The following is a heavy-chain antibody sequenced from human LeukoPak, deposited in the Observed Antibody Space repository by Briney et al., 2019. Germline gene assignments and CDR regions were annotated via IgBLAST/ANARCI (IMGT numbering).Heavy chain of an antibody. D-gene: IGHD3-10*01. J-gene: IGHJ4*02. V-gene: IGHV4-4*07. CDR1: GGSISSYY. Sequence: SETLSLTCTVSGGSISSYYWSWIRQPAGKGLEWIGRIYTSGSTNYNPSLKSRVTMSVDTSKNQFSLQLNSVTPEDTAVYYCGRSYGSGRIIGYWGQGTLVTVSS. CDR3: GRSYGSGRIIGY. CDR2: IYTSGST.